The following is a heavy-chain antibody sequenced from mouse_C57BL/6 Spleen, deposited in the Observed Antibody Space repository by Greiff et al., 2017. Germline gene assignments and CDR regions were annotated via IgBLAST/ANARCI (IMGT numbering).Heavy chain of an antibody. CDR3: ARGVITTAGAGGY. D-gene: IGHD1-2*01. V-gene: IGHV1-64*01. J-gene: IGHJ2*01. Sequence: QVQLQQPGAELVKPGASVQLSCKASGYTFTSYWMHWVKQRPGHGLEWIGMIHPNSGSTNYNEKFKSKATLTVDKSSSTAYMQLSSLTSEASAVYYCARGVITTAGAGGYWGQGTTLTVSS. CDR2: IHPNSGST. CDR1: GYTFTSYW.